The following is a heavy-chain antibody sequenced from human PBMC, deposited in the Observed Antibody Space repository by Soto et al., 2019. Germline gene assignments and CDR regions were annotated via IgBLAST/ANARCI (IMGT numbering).Heavy chain of an antibody. CDR1: GYTFTGYY. D-gene: IGHD3-10*01. CDR3: ARGGSLWFGFPSSYYYYGMDV. J-gene: IGHJ6*02. V-gene: IGHV1-2*02. CDR2: INPNSGGT. Sequence: GASVEVSCKASGYTFTGYYMHWVRQAPGQGLEWMGWINPNSGGTNYAQKFQGRVTMTRDTSISTAYMELSRLRSDDTAVYYCARGGSLWFGFPSSYYYYGMDVWGQGTTVTVSS.